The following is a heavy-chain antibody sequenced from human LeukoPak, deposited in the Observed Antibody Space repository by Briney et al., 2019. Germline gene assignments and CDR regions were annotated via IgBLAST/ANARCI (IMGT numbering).Heavy chain of an antibody. CDR1: GGTFSSYS. CDR2: IIPIFDTA. D-gene: IGHD3-16*01. CDR3: ARISLRAIWGYYYGMDV. J-gene: IGHJ6*02. Sequence: ASVKVSCKASGGTFSSYSISWVRQAPGQGLEWMGGIIPIFDTADYAQKFQGRVTITADESTSTAYMELSSLRSEDTAVFYCARISLRAIWGYYYGMDVWGQGTTVTVSS. V-gene: IGHV1-69*13.